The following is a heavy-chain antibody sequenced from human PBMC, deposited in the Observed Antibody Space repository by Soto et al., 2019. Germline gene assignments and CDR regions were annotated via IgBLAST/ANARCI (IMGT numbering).Heavy chain of an antibody. CDR2: ISGSGEST. Sequence: PGGSLRPSCAASGSPFGSCALNWVRQAPGKGLEWVSTISGSGESTYYAGSVKGRFTISRDNSKSTLYLQMNSLRAEDTAVYYCAKDRWNYDYFDFWGQGTLVTVSS. CDR1: GSPFGSCA. J-gene: IGHJ4*02. V-gene: IGHV3-23*01. CDR3: AKDRWNYDYFDF. D-gene: IGHD1-7*01.